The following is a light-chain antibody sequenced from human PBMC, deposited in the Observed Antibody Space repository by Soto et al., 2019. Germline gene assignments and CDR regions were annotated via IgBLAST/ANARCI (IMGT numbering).Light chain of an antibody. V-gene: IGKV1-9*01. CDR3: QQYNSYSYT. CDR1: EDITNY. J-gene: IGKJ2*01. Sequence: IQLTQSPSSLSASVGDRVTVTCRASEDITNYLAWYQQKVGKAPKLLIYDASTLHSGVPSRFSGSGSGTDFTLTISSLQPDDFATYYCQQYNSYSYTFGQGTKVDIK. CDR2: DAS.